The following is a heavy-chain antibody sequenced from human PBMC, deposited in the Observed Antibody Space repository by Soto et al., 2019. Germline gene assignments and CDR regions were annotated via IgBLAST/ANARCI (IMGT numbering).Heavy chain of an antibody. J-gene: IGHJ6*02. CDR1: GFTFSSYW. D-gene: IGHD4-4*01. V-gene: IGHV3-74*01. CDR2: INPDGSTT. CDR3: ARVPTTVTTPGMDV. Sequence: GGSLRLSCAASGFTFSSYWMHWVRQAPGEGLMWVSRINPDGSTTSYADSVKGRFTISRDNAKNTLYLQMNSLRVEDTAVYYCARVPTTVTTPGMDVWGQGTTVIVSS.